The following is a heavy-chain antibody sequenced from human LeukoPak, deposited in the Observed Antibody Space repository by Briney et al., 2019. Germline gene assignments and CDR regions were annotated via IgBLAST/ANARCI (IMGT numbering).Heavy chain of an antibody. J-gene: IGHJ5*02. Sequence: SETLSLTCTVSGGSISSYYWSWIRQPAGKGLEWIGRIYTSGSTNYNPSLKSRVTMSVDTSKNQFSLKLSSVTAADTAVYYCARYISSSWYPDWSDPWGQGTLVTVSS. V-gene: IGHV4-4*07. CDR2: IYTSGST. CDR3: ARYISSSWYPDWSDP. D-gene: IGHD6-13*01. CDR1: GGSISSYY.